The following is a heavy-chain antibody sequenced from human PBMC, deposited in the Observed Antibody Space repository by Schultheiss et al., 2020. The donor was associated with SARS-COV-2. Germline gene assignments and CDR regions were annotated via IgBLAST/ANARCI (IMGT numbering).Heavy chain of an antibody. Sequence: ASVKVSCKASGYTFTGYYMHWVRQAPGQGLEWMGGIIPIFGTANYAQKFQGRVTMTRDTSTSTVYMELSSLRSEDTAVYYCARGGIEWRSWFDYYGMDVWGQGTTVTVSS. CDR3: ARGGIEWRSWFDYYGMDV. J-gene: IGHJ6*02. D-gene: IGHD6-13*01. V-gene: IGHV1-46*01. CDR1: GYTFTGYY. CDR2: IIPIFGTA.